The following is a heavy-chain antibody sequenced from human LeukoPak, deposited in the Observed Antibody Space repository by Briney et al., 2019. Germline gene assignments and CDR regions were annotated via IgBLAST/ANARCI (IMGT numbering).Heavy chain of an antibody. Sequence: PSETLSLTCEIHVGSFIGYYWSWIRQPAGKGLEWIGRIYTSGSTNYNPSLKSRVTMSVDTSKNQFSLKLSSVTAADTAVYYCARVKGGFIAVAGKGWFDPWGQGTLVTVSS. CDR3: ARVKGGFIAVAGKGWFDP. J-gene: IGHJ5*02. CDR1: VGSFIGYY. V-gene: IGHV4-59*10. CDR2: IYTSGST. D-gene: IGHD6-19*01.